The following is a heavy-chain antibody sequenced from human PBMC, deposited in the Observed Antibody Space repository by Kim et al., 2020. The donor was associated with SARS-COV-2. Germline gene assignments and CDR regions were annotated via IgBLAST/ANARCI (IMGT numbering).Heavy chain of an antibody. J-gene: IGHJ4*02. Sequence: GGSLRLSCAASGFTFSGSAMHWVRQASGKGLEWVGRIRSKANSYATAYAASVKGRFTISRDDSKNTAYLQMNSLKTEDTAVYYCTRPGWFGDLKDYWGQGTLVTVSS. D-gene: IGHD3-10*01. CDR1: GFTFSGSA. CDR3: TRPGWFGDLKDY. V-gene: IGHV3-73*01. CDR2: IRSKANSYAT.